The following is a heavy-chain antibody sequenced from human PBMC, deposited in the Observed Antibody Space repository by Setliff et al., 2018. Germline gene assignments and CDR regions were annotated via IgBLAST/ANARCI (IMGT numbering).Heavy chain of an antibody. Sequence: GGSLRLSCAASGFTFSDYYMSWIRQAPGKGLEWVSYIKKDGSIKYYLDSVRGRFTISRDNAENSLTLQMNSPRVEDTAVYYCSRDLQGSGDYVVDYWGQGTLVTVSS. V-gene: IGHV3-11*04. D-gene: IGHD4-17*01. CDR1: GFTFSDYY. CDR2: IKKDGSIK. J-gene: IGHJ4*02. CDR3: SRDLQGSGDYVVDY.